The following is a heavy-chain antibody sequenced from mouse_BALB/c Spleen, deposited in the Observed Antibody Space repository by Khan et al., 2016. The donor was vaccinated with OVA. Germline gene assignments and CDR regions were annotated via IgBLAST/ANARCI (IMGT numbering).Heavy chain of an antibody. Sequence: VKLEESGPGLVQPSQSLSITCTVSGFSLTSYGVHWVRQSPGKGLEWLGVIWSGGTTDYNAAFISRLSISKDNSKSRVFFKMNSLQANDTAIYYCARNGDYVHWYFDVWGAGTTVTVSS. CDR3: ARNGDYVHWYFDV. D-gene: IGHD2-13*01. J-gene: IGHJ1*01. V-gene: IGHV2-2*02. CDR2: IWSGGTT. CDR1: GFSLTSYG.